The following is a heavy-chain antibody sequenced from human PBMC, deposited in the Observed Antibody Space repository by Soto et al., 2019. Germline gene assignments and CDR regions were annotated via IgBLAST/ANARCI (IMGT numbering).Heavy chain of an antibody. J-gene: IGHJ4*02. Sequence: EVQLLESGGALVQPGGSLRLSCAASGFTFSSYAMSWVRQAPGKGLEWVSSISASGDSTHNEDSGKGRFAISRDNSKNTLDLQLNCLTADDTAVYYCAKGGLYNSSWYEGYWGQGTLVTVSS. V-gene: IGHV3-23*01. CDR3: AKGGLYNSSWYEGY. D-gene: IGHD6-13*01. CDR1: GFTFSSYA. CDR2: ISASGDST.